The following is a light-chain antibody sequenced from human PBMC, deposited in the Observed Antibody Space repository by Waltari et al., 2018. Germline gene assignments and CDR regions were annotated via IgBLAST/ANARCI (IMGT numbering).Light chain of an antibody. CDR1: QGISTR. V-gene: IGKV1-12*01. Sequence: DIQMTQSPSSVSASVGDRVTITCRASQGISTRVAWYQQKPGKAPRLLSYDASSLQSGVPSRFSGSGSGTDFTLTISSLQPEDFATYSCQQGNSFPPTFGQGTKVEI. J-gene: IGKJ1*01. CDR2: DAS. CDR3: QQGNSFPPT.